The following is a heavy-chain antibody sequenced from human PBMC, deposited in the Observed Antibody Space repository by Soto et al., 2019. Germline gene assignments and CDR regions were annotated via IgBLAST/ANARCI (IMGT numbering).Heavy chain of an antibody. Sequence: QVQLQQRGAGLLKPSETLSLTCVVDGESFSGYYWTWIRQPPGKGLEWIGEINDSGSTNHKPSLKSRVTQAKGTFKNQFSLNLRSVTAADTGVYYCAKGGRFPEARYYFLDVWGNGTTVTVSS. V-gene: IGHV4-34*01. D-gene: IGHD3-3*01. CDR2: INDSGST. CDR3: AKGGRFPEARYYFLDV. CDR1: GESFSGYY. J-gene: IGHJ6*03.